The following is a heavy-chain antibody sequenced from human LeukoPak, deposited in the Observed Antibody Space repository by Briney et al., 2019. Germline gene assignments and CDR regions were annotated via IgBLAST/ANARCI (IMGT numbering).Heavy chain of an antibody. Sequence: GGSLRLSCAASGFTFSSYSMNWVRQAPGKGLEWVSSISSSSSYTYYADSVKGRFTISRDNAKNSLYLQMNSLRAEDTAVYYCARGEYNWNDLHLWGQGTLVTVSS. V-gene: IGHV3-21*04. D-gene: IGHD1-20*01. J-gene: IGHJ5*02. CDR3: ARGEYNWNDLHL. CDR2: ISSSSSYT. CDR1: GFTFSSYS.